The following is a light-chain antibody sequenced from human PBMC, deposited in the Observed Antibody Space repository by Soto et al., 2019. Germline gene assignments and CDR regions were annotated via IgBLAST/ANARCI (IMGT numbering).Light chain of an antibody. V-gene: IGKV3-20*01. Sequence: EIVLTQSPGTLSLSPGERATLSCRASQSVSSSYLAWYQQKPGQAPRLLIYGASSRATGIPDRFSGSGSGTDFTLTISRLEPEDFAVYYCQQYGSSPFVQGTKVDIK. CDR2: GAS. J-gene: IGKJ1*01. CDR3: QQYGSSP. CDR1: QSVSSSY.